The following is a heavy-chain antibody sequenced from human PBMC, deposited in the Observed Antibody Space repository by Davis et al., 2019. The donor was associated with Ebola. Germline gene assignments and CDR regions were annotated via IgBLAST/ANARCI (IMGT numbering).Heavy chain of an antibody. CDR1: GFTVSSNY. CDR3: ARDQAYYDFWSGYYTR. J-gene: IGHJ1*01. V-gene: IGHV3-53*01. Sequence: PGGSLRLSCAASGFTVSSNYMSWVRQAPGKGLEWVSVIYSGGSTYYADSVKGRFTISRDNSKNTLYLQMNSLRAEDTAVYYCARDQAYYDFWSGYYTRWGQGTLVTVSS. D-gene: IGHD3-3*01. CDR2: IYSGGST.